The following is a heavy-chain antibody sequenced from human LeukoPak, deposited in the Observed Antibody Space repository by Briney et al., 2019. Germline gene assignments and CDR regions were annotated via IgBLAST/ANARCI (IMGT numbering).Heavy chain of an antibody. J-gene: IGHJ4*02. D-gene: IGHD6-13*01. CDR2: MNPNSGNT. CDR1: GYTFTSYD. Sequence: ASVKVSCKASGYTFTSYDINWVRQATGQGLEWMGWMNPNSGNTGYAQKSQGRVTMTRNTSISTAYMELSSLRSEDTAVYYCARRLSIAAAGRKRAYYFDYWGQGTLVTVSS. V-gene: IGHV1-8*01. CDR3: ARRLSIAAAGRKRAYYFDY.